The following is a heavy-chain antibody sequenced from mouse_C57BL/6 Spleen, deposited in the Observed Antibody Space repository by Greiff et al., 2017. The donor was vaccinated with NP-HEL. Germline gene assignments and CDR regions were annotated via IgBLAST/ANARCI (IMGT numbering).Heavy chain of an antibody. CDR3: AREGTCDYFDY. V-gene: IGHV5-4*01. CDR1: GFTFSSYA. D-gene: IGHD3-3*01. J-gene: IGHJ2*01. CDR2: ISDGGSYT. Sequence: EVKVVESGGGLVKPGGSLKLSCAASGFTFSSYAMSWVRQTPEKRLEWVATISDGGSYTYYPDNVKGRFTISRDNAKNNLYLQMSHLKSEDTAMYYCAREGTCDYFDYWGQGTTLTVSS.